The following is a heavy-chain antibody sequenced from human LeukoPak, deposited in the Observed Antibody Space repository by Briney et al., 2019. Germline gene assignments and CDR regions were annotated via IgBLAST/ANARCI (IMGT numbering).Heavy chain of an antibody. CDR2: ISSNGGST. J-gene: IGHJ4*02. CDR1: GFTFSSYA. Sequence: GRSLRLSCAASGFTFSSYAMHWVRQAPGKGLEYVSGISSNGGSTYYANSVKGRFTISRDNSKNTLYLQMGSLRAEDTAVYYCARGGSGSYYRLYYFDYWGQGTLVTVSS. CDR3: ARGGSGSYYRLYYFDY. D-gene: IGHD3-10*01. V-gene: IGHV3-64*01.